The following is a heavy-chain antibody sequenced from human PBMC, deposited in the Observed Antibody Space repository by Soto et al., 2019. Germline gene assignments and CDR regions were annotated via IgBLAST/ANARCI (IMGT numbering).Heavy chain of an antibody. CDR3: ARNLYNTGSFDH. CDR2: MTPNSGDT. Sequence: QVQLVQSGAEVKKPGASVKVSCKASGYTFTSYDINWVRLAPGQGLEWVGWMTPNSGDTGYAQTFQGRVTLTRDTSRSTAYMELSSLTSEDTAVYYCARNLYNTGSFDHWGQGTLVTVSS. J-gene: IGHJ4*02. V-gene: IGHV1-8*02. CDR1: GYTFTSYD. D-gene: IGHD1-20*01.